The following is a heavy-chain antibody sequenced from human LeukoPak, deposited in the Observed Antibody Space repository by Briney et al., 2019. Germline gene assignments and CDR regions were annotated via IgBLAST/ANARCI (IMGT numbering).Heavy chain of an antibody. V-gene: IGHV3-48*01. J-gene: IGHJ6*03. CDR1: GFTFSSYA. CDR3: ARFAAGGSYYYYMDV. Sequence: GGSLRLSCAASGFTFSSYAMHWVRQAPGKGLEWVSNIGTSSTTIYYADSVKGRFTISRDNAKNSLYLQMNSLRADDTAVYYCARFAAGGSYYYYMDVWGKGTTVTVSS. CDR2: IGTSSTTI. D-gene: IGHD6-25*01.